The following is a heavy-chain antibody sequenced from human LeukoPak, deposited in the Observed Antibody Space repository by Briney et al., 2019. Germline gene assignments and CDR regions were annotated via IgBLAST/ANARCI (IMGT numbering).Heavy chain of an antibody. V-gene: IGHV4-38-2*02. CDR2: VYHSGST. J-gene: IGHJ4*02. Sequence: SETLSLTCTVSGYSISSGYYWGWIRQPPGKGLEWIGSVYHSGSTYYNPSLKSRVIISVDTSKNQFSLKLSSVTAADTAVYYCARDLGGSQTYWGQGTLVTVSS. CDR1: GYSISSGYY. D-gene: IGHD1-26*01. CDR3: ARDLGGSQTY.